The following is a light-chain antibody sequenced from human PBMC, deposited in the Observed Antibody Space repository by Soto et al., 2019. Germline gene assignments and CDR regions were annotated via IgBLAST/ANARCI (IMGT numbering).Light chain of an antibody. CDR3: MQALPTPRA. J-gene: IGKJ3*01. Sequence: DIVMTQSPLSLPVTPGEPASISCRSSQSLLHNNGYHFLDWFLQKPVQSPQLLIYFVSNRTSGVPDRISDSGSRTDFTLKISTVDAAVVGIYYCMQALPTPRALGHGTKV. V-gene: IGKV2-28*01. CDR1: QSLLHNNGYHF. CDR2: FVS.